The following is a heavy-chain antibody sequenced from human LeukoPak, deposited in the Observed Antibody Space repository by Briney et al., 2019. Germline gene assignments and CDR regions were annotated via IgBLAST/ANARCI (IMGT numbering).Heavy chain of an antibody. D-gene: IGHD3-10*01. J-gene: IGHJ6*02. CDR1: GFTFSSYA. CDR3: ARVGGGWFGELYPNYYGMDV. V-gene: IGHV3-30-3*01. CDR2: ISYDGSNK. Sequence: PGGSLRLSCAASGFTFSSYAMHWVRQAPGKGLEWVAVISYDGSNKYYADSVKGRFTISRDNSKNTLYLQMNSLRAEDTAVYYCARVGGGWFGELYPNYYGMDVWGQGTTVTVSS.